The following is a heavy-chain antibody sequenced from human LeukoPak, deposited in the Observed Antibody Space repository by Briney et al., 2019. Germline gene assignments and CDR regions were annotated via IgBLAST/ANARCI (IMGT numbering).Heavy chain of an antibody. CDR3: AKDAANLLYYFDH. D-gene: IGHD2-15*01. Sequence: GGSLRLSCVASGSPFSNHGMHWVRQALGKGLEWVASIWDDGSDNYSADSVRGRFTISRDNSRNTLFLQMNSLRPEDTAVYYCAKDAANLLYYFDHWGQGALVTVSS. CDR2: IWDDGSDN. CDR1: GSPFSNHG. V-gene: IGHV3-30*02. J-gene: IGHJ4*02.